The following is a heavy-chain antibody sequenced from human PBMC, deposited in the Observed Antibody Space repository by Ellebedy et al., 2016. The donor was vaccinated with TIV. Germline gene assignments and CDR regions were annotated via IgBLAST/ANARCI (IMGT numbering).Heavy chain of an antibody. V-gene: IGHV3-69-1*01. CDR1: GFTFSDYH. J-gene: IGHJ4*02. CDR3: AREKSGHKWNDGFDS. D-gene: IGHD1-1*01. CDR2: IIVGGST. Sequence: GESLKISCAASGFTFSDYHMNWVRQAPGKGLEWVSSIIVGGSTYDADSVKGRFIISRDNAENSLYLQMNSLRADDTAVYYCAREKSGHKWNDGFDSWGQGTLVTVSS.